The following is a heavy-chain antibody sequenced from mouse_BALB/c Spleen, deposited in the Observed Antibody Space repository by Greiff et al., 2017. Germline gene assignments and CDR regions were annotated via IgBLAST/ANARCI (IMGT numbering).Heavy chain of an antibody. CDR3: ARKDRSHYAMDY. D-gene: IGHD2-14*01. V-gene: IGHV2-9*02. CDR2: IWAGGST. Sequence: VQVVESGPGLVAPSQSLSITCTVSGFSLTSYGVHWVRQPPGKGLEWLGVIWAGGSTNYNSALMSRLSISKDNSKSQVFFKMNSLQANDTAIYYRARKDRSHYAMDYWGQGTSVTVSS. J-gene: IGHJ4*01. CDR1: GFSLTSYG.